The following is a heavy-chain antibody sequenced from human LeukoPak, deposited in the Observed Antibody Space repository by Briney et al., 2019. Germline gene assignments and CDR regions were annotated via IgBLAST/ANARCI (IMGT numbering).Heavy chain of an antibody. CDR1: GYTFTSYG. D-gene: IGHD3-10*01. Sequence: GASVKVSCKASGYTFTSYGISWVRQAPGQGLEWMGWISAYNGNTNYAQKLQGRVTMTTDTSTSTAYMELRSLRSDDTAVYYCARAPLPPVRFGELLLAHYFDYWGQGTLVTVSS. CDR2: ISAYNGNT. J-gene: IGHJ4*02. V-gene: IGHV1-18*01. CDR3: ARAPLPPVRFGELLLAHYFDY.